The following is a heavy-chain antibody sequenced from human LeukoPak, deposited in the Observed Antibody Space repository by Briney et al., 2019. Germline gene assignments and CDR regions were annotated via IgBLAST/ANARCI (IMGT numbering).Heavy chain of an antibody. D-gene: IGHD2-2*01. J-gene: IGHJ4*02. CDR2: ISSSSSYI. V-gene: IGHV3-21*01. CDR1: GFTFSSYS. CDR3: ARDFHCSSTSCLYYFDY. Sequence: GGSLRLSCAASGFTFSSYSMNWVRQAPGKGLEWVSSISSSSSYIYYADSVKGRFTISRDNAKNSLYLQMNSLRAEDTAVYYCARDFHCSSTSCLYYFDYWGQGTLVTVSS.